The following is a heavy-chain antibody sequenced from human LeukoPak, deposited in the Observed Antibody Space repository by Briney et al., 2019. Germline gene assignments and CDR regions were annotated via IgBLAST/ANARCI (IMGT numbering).Heavy chain of an antibody. V-gene: IGHV3-30*03. J-gene: IGHJ6*03. Sequence: GESLRLSCAASGFTFTTYWMSWVRQAPGKGLEWVAVISYDGSNKYYADSVKGRFTISRDNSKNTLYLQTNSLRAEDTAVYYCARDALSIVATITNYYYYMDVWGKGTTVTVSS. D-gene: IGHD5-12*01. CDR1: GFTFTTYW. CDR2: ISYDGSNK. CDR3: ARDALSIVATITNYYYYMDV.